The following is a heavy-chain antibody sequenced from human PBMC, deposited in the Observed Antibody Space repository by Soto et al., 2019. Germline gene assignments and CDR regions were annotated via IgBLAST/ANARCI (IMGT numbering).Heavy chain of an antibody. V-gene: IGHV3-30*18. D-gene: IGHD4-17*01. Sequence: QGQLVESGGGVAQPGRSLRLSCAAAGFTFSSYGMHWVRQAPGKGLEWVAVMSYDGRNKYYADSVKVRFTISRDNSKNTLYLPMNSLTAVDTSVYYCAKHLRYCDYLRSYGMDVLGQGATVTDSS. J-gene: IGHJ6*02. CDR2: MSYDGRNK. CDR3: AKHLRYCDYLRSYGMDV. CDR1: GFTFSSYG.